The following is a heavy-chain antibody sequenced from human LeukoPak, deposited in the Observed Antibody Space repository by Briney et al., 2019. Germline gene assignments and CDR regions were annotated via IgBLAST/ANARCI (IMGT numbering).Heavy chain of an antibody. CDR3: ARAIAVSPWYFDL. CDR1: GLTFSDYH. J-gene: IGHJ2*01. Sequence: GGSLRLSCAASGLTFSDYHMSWIRQAPGKGLEWVSYTRSSSSDINYADSVRGRFTISRDNAKNSLYLQMNSLRAEDTAVYYCARAIAVSPWYFDLWGRGTLVTVSS. V-gene: IGHV3-11*03. D-gene: IGHD6-19*01. CDR2: TRSSSSDI.